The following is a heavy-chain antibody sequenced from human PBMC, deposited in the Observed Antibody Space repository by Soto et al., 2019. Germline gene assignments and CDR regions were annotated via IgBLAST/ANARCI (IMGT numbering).Heavy chain of an antibody. J-gene: IGHJ6*02. CDR1: GLTFSNYA. V-gene: IGHV3-30*14. D-gene: IGHD5-12*01. Sequence: PGGSLSLSCAASGLTFSNYAMHWVRQAPGKGLEWVAVMSSEGGNKHYADSVKGRFTISRDNSKNTLYLRMNSLRAEDTAVYYCARAGYGQGYYHYGMDVWGQGTTVTVSS. CDR2: MSSEGGNK. CDR3: ARAGYGQGYYHYGMDV.